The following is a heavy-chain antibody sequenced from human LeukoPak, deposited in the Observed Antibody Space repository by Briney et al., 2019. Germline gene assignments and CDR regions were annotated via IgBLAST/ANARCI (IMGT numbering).Heavy chain of an antibody. CDR1: GGSITTHH. J-gene: IGHJ4*02. V-gene: IGHV4-59*11. D-gene: IGHD5-18*01. Sequence: SETLSLTCTVSGGSITTHHWNWIRQTPGKGLEWIGYVFDSGRTKVNPSLTSRVTLSTDTSKNQLSLRLSSVTAADTAVYYCTTIKRGDIFRYFDFWGQGILVTVSS. CDR3: TTIKRGDIFRYFDF. CDR2: VFDSGRT.